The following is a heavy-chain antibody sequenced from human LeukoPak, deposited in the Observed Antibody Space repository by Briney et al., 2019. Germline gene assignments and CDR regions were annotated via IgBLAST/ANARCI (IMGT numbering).Heavy chain of an antibody. Sequence: SETLSLTCTVSGGSISSSSYYWGWIRQPPRKGLAWIGSIYYTGSTYYNPSLKSRVTISVDTSKNQLSLKLSSVTAADTAVYYCARYNGGNSGYFDYWGQGTLVTVSS. J-gene: IGHJ4*02. CDR3: ARYNGGNSGYFDY. CDR1: GGSISSSSYY. V-gene: IGHV4-39*07. D-gene: IGHD4-23*01. CDR2: IYYTGST.